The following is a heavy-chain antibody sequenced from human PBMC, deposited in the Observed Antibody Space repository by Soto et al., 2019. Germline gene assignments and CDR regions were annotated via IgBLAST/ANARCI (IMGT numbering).Heavy chain of an antibody. Sequence: PGESLKISCKGSACSFTSYWIGWVRQMPGKGLEWMGIIYPGDSDTRYSPSFQGQVNISADKSISTAYLQRSSLKASDTAMYYCARGTYCSSTSCPTPEYFQHWGQGTMVTVSS. D-gene: IGHD2-2*01. CDR1: ACSFTSYW. V-gene: IGHV5-51*01. J-gene: IGHJ1*01. CDR3: ARGTYCSSTSCPTPEYFQH. CDR2: IYPGDSDT.